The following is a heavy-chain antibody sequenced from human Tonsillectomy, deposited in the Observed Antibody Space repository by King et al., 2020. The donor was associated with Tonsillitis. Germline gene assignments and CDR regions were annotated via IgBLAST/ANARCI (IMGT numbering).Heavy chain of an antibody. J-gene: IGHJ4*02. CDR2: ISVSGVST. CDR1: GSTFSSYA. D-gene: IGHD6-19*01. CDR3: AKDVAVAGGVLYFDY. Sequence: EVQLVESGGGLVQPGGSLKLSWAASGSTFSSYAMTWVRQAPGKGREWVSAISVSGVSTYEPDSVKGRFTISRENSKKTLHLQMNSLRAEDTAVYYCAKDVAVAGGVLYFDYWGQGTLVTVSS. V-gene: IGHV3-23*04.